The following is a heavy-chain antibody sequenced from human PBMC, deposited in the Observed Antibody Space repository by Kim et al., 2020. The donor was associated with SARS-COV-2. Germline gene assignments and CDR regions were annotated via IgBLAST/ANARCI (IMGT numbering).Heavy chain of an antibody. CDR2: IWYDGSNK. D-gene: IGHD3-10*01. J-gene: IGHJ6*02. Sequence: GGSLRLSCAASGFTFSSYGMHWVRQAPGKGLEWVAVIWYDGSNKYYADSVKGRFTISRDNSRNTLYLQMNSLRAEDTAVYYCARVGPDFITMVRGPYYYYYGMDVGGQGTTLTVSS. V-gene: IGHV3-33*01. CDR3: ARVGPDFITMVRGPYYYYYGMDV. CDR1: GFTFSSYG.